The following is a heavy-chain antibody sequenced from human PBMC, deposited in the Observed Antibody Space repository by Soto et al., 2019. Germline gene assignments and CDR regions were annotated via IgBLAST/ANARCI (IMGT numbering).Heavy chain of an antibody. CDR2: IFPGDSDT. Sequence: GESLKISCKGSGYNFANYWIGWVRQMPGKGLEWMGMIFPGDSDTKNSPSLEGQITMSVDKSDSSAYLQWRSLKASDTAIYYCAAGYSTGLDAFDIWGQGTMVTVSS. V-gene: IGHV5-51*01. CDR3: AAGYSTGLDAFDI. J-gene: IGHJ3*02. CDR1: GYNFANYW. D-gene: IGHD2-8*02.